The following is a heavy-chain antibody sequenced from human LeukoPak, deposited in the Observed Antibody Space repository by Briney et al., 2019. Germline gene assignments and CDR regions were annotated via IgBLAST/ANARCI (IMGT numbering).Heavy chain of an antibody. V-gene: IGHV4-30-4*01. D-gene: IGHD3-3*01. J-gene: IGHJ4*02. Sequence: PSETLSLTCTVSGDSISSGNYYWTWIRQPPGKGLEWIGYIYYSGSTFYNPSLKSRVTISVDTSKNEFSLKLSSVTAADTAVYYCAREFWSVSYSDKWGQGTLVTVSS. CDR1: GDSISSGNYY. CDR3: AREFWSVSYSDK. CDR2: IYYSGST.